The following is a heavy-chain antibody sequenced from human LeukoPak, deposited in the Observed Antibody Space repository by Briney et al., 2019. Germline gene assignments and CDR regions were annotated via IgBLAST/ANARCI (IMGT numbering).Heavy chain of an antibody. CDR1: GGTFSSDA. CDR3: VRDPMTTNYFDY. D-gene: IGHD4-17*01. CDR2: IIPIFGTA. J-gene: IGHJ4*02. V-gene: IGHV1-69*05. Sequence: SVKVSCKASGGTFSSDAINWVRQAPGQRLEWMGRIIPIFGTANYAQKFQGRVTITTDESTSTAYMELSSLRSEGTAVYYCVRDPMTTNYFDYWGQGTLVTVSS.